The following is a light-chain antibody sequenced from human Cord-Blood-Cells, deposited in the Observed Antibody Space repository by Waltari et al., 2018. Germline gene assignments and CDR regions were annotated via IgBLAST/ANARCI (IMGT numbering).Light chain of an antibody. CDR2: LGS. CDR3: MQALQTICT. Sequence: DIVMTQSPLSLPVTPGEPASISCRSSQSLLHSNGYNYLDWYLQKPGQSPQLLIYLGSNRASGVPDRCSCSGSGTDVTLKISRVEAEDVGVYYCMQALQTICTFGPGTKVDIK. CDR1: QSLLHSNGYNY. J-gene: IGKJ3*01. V-gene: IGKV2-28*01.